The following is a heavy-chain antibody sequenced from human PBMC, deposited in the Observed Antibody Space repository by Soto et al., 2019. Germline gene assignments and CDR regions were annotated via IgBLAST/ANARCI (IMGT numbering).Heavy chain of an antibody. J-gene: IGHJ5*02. V-gene: IGHV4-4*02. CDR1: GGSISSGTW. CDR2: IYHSGSP. CDR3: ARRVPAAPNWFDP. D-gene: IGHD2-2*01. Sequence: QVQLQESGPGLVKPSGTLSLTCAVSGGSISSGTWRSWVRQPPGRGLEWIGEIYHSGSPNYNPSLQSRVTMSVDKPKNLFSLRLSSVTAADSALYYCARRVPAAPNWFDPWGQGTLFTVSS.